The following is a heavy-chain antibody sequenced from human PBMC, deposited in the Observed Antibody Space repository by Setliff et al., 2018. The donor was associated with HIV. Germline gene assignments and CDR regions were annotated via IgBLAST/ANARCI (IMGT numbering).Heavy chain of an antibody. D-gene: IGHD1-26*01. J-gene: IGHJ4*02. CDR2: TIPVLGLS. Sequence: SVKVSCKASGDTFSSYAISWVRQAPGRGLEWMGGTIPVLGLSYYAQNFQGRVTITADESTSTAYMELSSLRSEDTAVYYCASYSGSYYFILHYWGQGTLVTVS. CDR3: ASYSGSYYFILHY. CDR1: GDTFSSYA. V-gene: IGHV1-69*10.